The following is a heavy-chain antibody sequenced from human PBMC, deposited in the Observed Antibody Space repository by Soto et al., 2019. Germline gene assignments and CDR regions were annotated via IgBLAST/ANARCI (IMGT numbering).Heavy chain of an antibody. CDR1: GGSISSSNYY. CDR3: ARLDTAVVRTFDY. V-gene: IGHV4-39*01. D-gene: IGHD5-18*01. Sequence: SETLSLTCAVSGGSISSSNYYWGWIRQPPGKGLEWIGSISYGGSTYYNPSLKSRVTISVDTSTNQFSLYLSSVTAADTAVYFCARLDTAVVRTFDYWGQGTLVTVSS. J-gene: IGHJ4*02. CDR2: ISYGGST.